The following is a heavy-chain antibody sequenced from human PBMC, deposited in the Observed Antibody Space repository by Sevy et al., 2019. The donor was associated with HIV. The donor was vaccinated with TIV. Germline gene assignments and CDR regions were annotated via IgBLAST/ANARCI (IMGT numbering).Heavy chain of an antibody. CDR1: GLTLSSCG. J-gene: IGHJ6*02. Sequence: GGSLRLSCAASGLTLSSCGMHWARQAPGKGLEWVAVISYDGSNKYYAESVKGRFTISRDTSKNTLYLQMNSLRAEDTAVYYCAKDFTGFYGMHVWGQGTTVTVSS. CDR2: ISYDGSNK. D-gene: IGHD3-9*01. V-gene: IGHV3-30*18. CDR3: AKDFTGFYGMHV.